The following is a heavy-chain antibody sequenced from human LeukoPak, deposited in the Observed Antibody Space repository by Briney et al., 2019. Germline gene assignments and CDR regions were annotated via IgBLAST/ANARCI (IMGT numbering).Heavy chain of an antibody. D-gene: IGHD2-2*02. V-gene: IGHV1-8*01. CDR3: ATIVVVPAAIRERFFDY. CDR1: GYTFTSYE. CDR2: MNPNSGNT. J-gene: IGHJ4*02. Sequence: GASVRVSCKASGYTFTSYEINWVRQATGQGLEWMGWMNPNSGNTGYAQKFQGRVTITRNTSISTAYMELSSLRSEDTAVYYCATIVVVPAAIRERFFDYWGQGTLVTVSS.